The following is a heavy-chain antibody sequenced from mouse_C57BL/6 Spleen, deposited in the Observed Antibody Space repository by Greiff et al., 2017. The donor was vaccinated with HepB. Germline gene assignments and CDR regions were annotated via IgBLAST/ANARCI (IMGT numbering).Heavy chain of an antibody. J-gene: IGHJ1*03. D-gene: IGHD1-1*01. CDR3: ATFYYGSSYRYFDV. CDR1: GYTFTSYW. V-gene: IGHV1-55*01. Sequence: VQLQQSGAELVKPGASVKMSCKASGYTFTSYWITWVKQRPGQGLEWIGDIYPGSGSTNYNEKFKSKATLTVDTSSSTAYMQLSSLTSADSAVYYCATFYYGSSYRYFDVWGTGTTVTVSS. CDR2: IYPGSGST.